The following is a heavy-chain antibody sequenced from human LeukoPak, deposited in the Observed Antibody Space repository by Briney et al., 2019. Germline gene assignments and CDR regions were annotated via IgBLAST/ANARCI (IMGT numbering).Heavy chain of an antibody. V-gene: IGHV3-15*01. Sequence: PGGSLRLSCAASGYTFSNAWMSWVRQAPGKGLEWLGRIKRKVDGGTTDYAAPVKGRFTISRDDSNNTVHLQMNSLMIEDTAGYYCATDWIQDVGRFDPWGQGTLVTVSS. CDR2: IKRKVDGGTT. CDR1: GYTFSNAW. CDR3: ATDWIQDVGRFDP. D-gene: IGHD5-18*01. J-gene: IGHJ5*02.